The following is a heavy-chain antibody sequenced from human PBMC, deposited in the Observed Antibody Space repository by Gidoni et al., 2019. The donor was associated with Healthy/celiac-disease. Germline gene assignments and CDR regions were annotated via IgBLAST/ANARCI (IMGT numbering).Heavy chain of an antibody. J-gene: IGHJ3*02. CDR3: ARGQWLDAFDI. V-gene: IGHV3-30-3*01. D-gene: IGHD6-19*01. Sequence: QVQLVESGGGVVQPGRSLRLSCAAPGFTFSSYAMHWVRQAPGKGLEWVAVISYDGSNKYYADSVKGRFTISRDNSKNTLYLQMNSLRAEDTAVYYCARGQWLDAFDIWGQGTMVTVSS. CDR2: ISYDGSNK. CDR1: GFTFSSYA.